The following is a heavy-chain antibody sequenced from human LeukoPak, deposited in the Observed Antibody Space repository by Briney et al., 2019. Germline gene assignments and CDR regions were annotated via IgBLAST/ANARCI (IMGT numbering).Heavy chain of an antibody. CDR2: ISYDGSNK. V-gene: IGHV3-30-3*01. CDR3: AISPRYFDWLKVDY. D-gene: IGHD3-9*01. CDR1: GFTFSSYA. Sequence: PGGSLRLSCAASGFTFSSYAMHWVRQAPGKGLEWVAVISYDGSNKYYADSVKGRFTISRDNSKNTLYLQMNSLRAEDTAVYYCAISPRYFDWLKVDYWGQGTLVTVSS. J-gene: IGHJ4*02.